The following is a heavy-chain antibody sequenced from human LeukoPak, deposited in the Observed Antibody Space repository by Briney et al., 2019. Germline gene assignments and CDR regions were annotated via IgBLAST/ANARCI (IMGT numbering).Heavy chain of an antibody. CDR1: GGSISSSSSDYY. V-gene: IGHV4-39*07. CDR2: ISYSWTT. J-gene: IGHJ4*02. Sequence: KSSETLSLTCSVSGGSISSSSSDYYWGWVRQPPGKGLEWIGSISYSWTTYYNPSLKSRVTISVDTSKNQFSLKLSSVTAADTAVYYCARLLSLGFDYWGQGTLVTVSS. D-gene: IGHD2/OR15-2a*01. CDR3: ARLLSLGFDY.